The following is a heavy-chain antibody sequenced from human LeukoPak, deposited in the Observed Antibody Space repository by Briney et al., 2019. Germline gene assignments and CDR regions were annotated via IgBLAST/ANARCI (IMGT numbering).Heavy chain of an antibody. D-gene: IGHD6-13*01. CDR1: GGSISSYY. V-gene: IGHV4-59*01. CDR3: ARARDSSSWPYYYYYMDV. Sequence: SETLSLTCTVSGGSISSYYWSWIRQLPGKGLEWIGYIYYSGSTNYNPSLKSRVTISVDTSKNQFSLKLSSVTAADTAAYYCARARDSSSWPYYYYYMDVWGKGTTVTVSS. J-gene: IGHJ6*03. CDR2: IYYSGST.